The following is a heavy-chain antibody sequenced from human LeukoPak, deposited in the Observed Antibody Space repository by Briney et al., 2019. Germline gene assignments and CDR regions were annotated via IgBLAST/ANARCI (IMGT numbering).Heavy chain of an antibody. CDR3: ARVLGAAAGKYYYYYYYMDV. D-gene: IGHD6-13*01. V-gene: IGHV4-34*01. CDR2: INHSGST. CDR1: GGSFSGYY. Sequence: PSETLSLTCAVYGGSFSGYYWSWIRQPPGKGLEWIGEINHSGSTNYNPSLKSRVTISVDTSKNQFSLKLSSVTAADTAVYYCARVLGAAAGKYYYYYYYMDVWGKGTTVTISS. J-gene: IGHJ6*03.